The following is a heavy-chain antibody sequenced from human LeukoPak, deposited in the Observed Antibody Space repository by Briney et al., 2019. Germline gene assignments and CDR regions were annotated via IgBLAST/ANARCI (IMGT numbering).Heavy chain of an antibody. J-gene: IGHJ4*02. CDR3: AGTLTTGYSYGYFDY. V-gene: IGHV4-39*01. CDR2: IYYSGST. CDR1: GGSISSSSYY. Sequence: SETLSLTCTVSGGSISSSSYYWGWIRQPPGKGLEWIGSIYYSGSTYYNPSLKSRVTISVDTSKNQFSLKLSSVTAADTAVYYCAGTLTTGYSYGYFDYWGQGTLVTVSS. D-gene: IGHD5-18*01.